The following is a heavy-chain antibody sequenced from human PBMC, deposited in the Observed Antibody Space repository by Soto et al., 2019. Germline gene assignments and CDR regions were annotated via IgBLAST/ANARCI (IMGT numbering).Heavy chain of an antibody. CDR3: ARSWGSFDY. V-gene: IGHV3-48*01. D-gene: IGHD1-26*01. J-gene: IGHJ4*02. CDR2: ITSSSTP. Sequence: GGSLRLSCAASGFTFSSYSMNWVRQAPGKGLEWVSYITSSSTPYYPDSVEGRFTISRDNAEKSLYLQMNSLRAEDTAVYYCARSWGSFDYWGQGTLVTVSS. CDR1: GFTFSSYS.